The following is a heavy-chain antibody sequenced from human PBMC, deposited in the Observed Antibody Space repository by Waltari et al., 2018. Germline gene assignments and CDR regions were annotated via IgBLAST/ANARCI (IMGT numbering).Heavy chain of an antibody. V-gene: IGHV3-53*01. J-gene: IGHJ1*01. CDR2: IYSGGST. D-gene: IGHD4-17*01. CDR3: ARDGYGHSALFQYFQH. CDR1: GFTVSSNY. Sequence: EVQLVESGGGLIQPGGSLRLSCAASGFTVSSNYMSWVRQAPGKGLEWVSVIYSGGSTYYADSVKGRFTISRDNSKNTLYLQMNSLRAEDTAVYYCARDGYGHSALFQYFQHWGQGTLVIVSS.